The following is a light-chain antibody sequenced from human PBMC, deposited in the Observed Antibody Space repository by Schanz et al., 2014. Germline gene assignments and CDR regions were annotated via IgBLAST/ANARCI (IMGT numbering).Light chain of an antibody. J-gene: IGLJ2*01. CDR1: SSDVGGYNY. V-gene: IGLV2-14*03. CDR2: DVS. Sequence: QSALTQPASVSGSPGQSITISCTGTSSDVGGYNYVSWYQQHPGKAPKLMIFDVSHRPSGVSIRFSGSKSANTASLTISGLQAEDEADYYCCSYAGDTPHVALGGGTKLTVL. CDR3: CSYAGDTPHVA.